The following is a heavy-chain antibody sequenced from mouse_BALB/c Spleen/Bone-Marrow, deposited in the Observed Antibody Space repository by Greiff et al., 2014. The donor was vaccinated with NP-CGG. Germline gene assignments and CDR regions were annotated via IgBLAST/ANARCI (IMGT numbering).Heavy chain of an antibody. J-gene: IGHJ2*01. V-gene: IGHV5-12-2*01. CDR1: GFTFSSYT. CDR2: ISNGGGST. CDR3: ARHGSSRGYYFDY. Sequence: VQLKESGGGLVQPGGSLKLSCAASGFTFSSYTMSWVRQTPEKRLEWVAYISNGGGSTYYPDTVKGRFTISRDNAKNTLYLQMSSLKSEDTAMYYCARHGSSRGYYFDYWGQGTTLTVSS. D-gene: IGHD1-1*01.